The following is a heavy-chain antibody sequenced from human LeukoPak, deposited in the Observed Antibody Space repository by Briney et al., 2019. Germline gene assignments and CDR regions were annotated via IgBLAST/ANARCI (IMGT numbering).Heavy chain of an antibody. CDR3: ASRGVYCSSTSCQGPYYYYGMDV. Sequence: SVKVSCKASGGTFSSYAISWVRQAPGQGLEWMGGSIPIFGTANYAHKFHGRVTITADESTSTAYMELSRLRSEDTAVYYCASRGVYCSSTSCQGPYYYYGMDVWGKGTTVTVSS. V-gene: IGHV1-69*13. J-gene: IGHJ6*04. CDR2: SIPIFGTA. D-gene: IGHD2-2*01. CDR1: GGTFSSYA.